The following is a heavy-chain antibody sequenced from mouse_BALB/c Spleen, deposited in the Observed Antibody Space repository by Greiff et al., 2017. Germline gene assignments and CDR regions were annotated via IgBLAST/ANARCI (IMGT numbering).Heavy chain of an antibody. D-gene: IGHD3-3*01. Sequence: VQLKQSGTVLARPGASVKMSCKASGYTFTSYWMHLVKQRPGQGLEWIGAIYPGNSDTSYNQKFKGKAKLTAVTSTSTAYMELSSLTNEDSAVYYCTIIKGNAMDYWGQGTSVTVSS. J-gene: IGHJ4*01. V-gene: IGHV1-5*01. CDR1: GYTFTSYW. CDR3: TIIKGNAMDY. CDR2: IYPGNSDT.